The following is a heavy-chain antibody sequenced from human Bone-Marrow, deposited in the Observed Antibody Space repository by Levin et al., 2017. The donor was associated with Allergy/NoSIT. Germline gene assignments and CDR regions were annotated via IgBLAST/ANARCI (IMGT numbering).Heavy chain of an antibody. CDR1: GGSIISTSYS. Sequence: SETLSLTCTVSGGSIISTSYSWGWIRQPPGKGLEWIATIYYSGSTYYNPSLKSRVTISVDTSQNQFSLQLSSVSDADTALYYCARHILTSSYEGGFDYWGQGTLVTVSS. CDR2: IYYSGST. D-gene: IGHD2-2*01. CDR3: ARHILTSSYEGGFDY. V-gene: IGHV4-39*01. J-gene: IGHJ4*02.